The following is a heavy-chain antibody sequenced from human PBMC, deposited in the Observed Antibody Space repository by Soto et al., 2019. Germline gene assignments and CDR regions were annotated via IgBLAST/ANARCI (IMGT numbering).Heavy chain of an antibody. J-gene: IGHJ4*02. Sequence: LKGSRKGFGYTHTEFFIRRGRQDPGKGLEWMGGFDPEDGETIYAQKFQGRVTMTEDTSTDTAYMELSSLRSEDTAVYYCASPDIAAAGTGFDYWGQGTLVTVSS. CDR3: ASPDIAAAGTGFDY. V-gene: IGHV1-24*01. CDR1: GYTHTEFF. D-gene: IGHD6-13*01. CDR2: FDPEDGET.